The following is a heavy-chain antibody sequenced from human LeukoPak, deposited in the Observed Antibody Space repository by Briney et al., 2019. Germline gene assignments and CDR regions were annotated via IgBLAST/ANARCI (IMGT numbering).Heavy chain of an antibody. V-gene: IGHV4-34*01. D-gene: IGHD2-21*02. CDR2: INHSGST. CDR1: GGSFSGYY. Sequence: SETLSLTCAVYGGSFSGYYWSWIRQPPGKGLEWIGEINHSGSTNYNPSLKSRVTISVDTSKNQFSLKLSSVTAADTAVYYCARGCYVVVTAIRPWYFDLWGRGTLVTVSS. CDR3: ARGCYVVVTAIRPWYFDL. J-gene: IGHJ2*01.